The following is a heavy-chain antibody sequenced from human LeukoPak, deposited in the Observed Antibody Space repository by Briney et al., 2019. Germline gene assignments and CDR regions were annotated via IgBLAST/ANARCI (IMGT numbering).Heavy chain of an antibody. Sequence: GGSLRLSCAASGFTFDDYAMHWVRQAPGKGLEWVSGISWNSGSIGYADSVKGRFTISRDNAKNSLYLQMNSLRAEDTAVYYCARGELGGTWGQGTLVTVSS. D-gene: IGHD1-1*01. J-gene: IGHJ4*02. V-gene: IGHV3-9*01. CDR1: GFTFDDYA. CDR2: ISWNSGSI. CDR3: ARGELGGT.